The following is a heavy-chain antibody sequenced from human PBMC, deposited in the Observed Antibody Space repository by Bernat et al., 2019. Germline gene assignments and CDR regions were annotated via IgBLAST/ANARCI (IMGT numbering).Heavy chain of an antibody. CDR2: IIPIFGTA. CDR3: ARYRSVAAAGPYYFDY. J-gene: IGHJ4*02. CDR1: GGTFSSYA. V-gene: IGHV1-69*12. Sequence: QVQLVQSGAEVKKPGSSVKVSCKASGGTFSSYAISWGRQAPGQGLEWMGGIIPIFGTANYAQKFQGRVTITADESTSTAYMALSSLRSEDTAVYYCARYRSVAAAGPYYFDYWGQGTLVTVSS. D-gene: IGHD6-13*01.